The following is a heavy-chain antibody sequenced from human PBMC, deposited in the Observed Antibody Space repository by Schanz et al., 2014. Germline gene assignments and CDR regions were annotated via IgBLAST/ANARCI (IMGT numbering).Heavy chain of an antibody. CDR3: AIIGVMVAVAGTRADY. Sequence: EVRLVESGGGLVQPGGSLRLSCEASGFDFNSYSMNWVRQVPGKGLEWLSYIATSSSTRHYADSVKGRVTISRDNAKNSVSLQMRRLRVEDTAVYYCAIIGVMVAVAGTRADYWGQGTLXTVSS. D-gene: IGHD6-19*01. J-gene: IGHJ4*02. CDR1: GFDFNSYS. CDR2: IATSSSTR. V-gene: IGHV3-48*01.